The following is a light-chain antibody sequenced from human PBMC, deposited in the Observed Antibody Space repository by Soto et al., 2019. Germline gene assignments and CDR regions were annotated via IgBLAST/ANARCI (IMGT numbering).Light chain of an antibody. CDR1: QTIASY. CDR3: QQSYSFPFT. V-gene: IGKV1-39*01. Sequence: DIQMTQSPSYLSASVGDRVTITCRASQTIASYLNWYQQKPGKAPKLLIYTASSLQSGVPSRFSGRGSGTDFTLTINSXQPEDFATHHCQQSYSFPFTFGPGTKVDIK. CDR2: TAS. J-gene: IGKJ3*01.